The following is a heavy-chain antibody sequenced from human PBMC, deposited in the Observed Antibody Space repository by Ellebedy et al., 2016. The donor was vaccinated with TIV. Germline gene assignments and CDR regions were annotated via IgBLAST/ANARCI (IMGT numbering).Heavy chain of an antibody. V-gene: IGHV3-21*01. CDR3: ARRGSYGDYAVQVNSWFDT. CDR2: ISTTGTYI. D-gene: IGHD4-17*01. J-gene: IGHJ5*02. CDR1: GFTFSSYT. Sequence: PGGSLRLSCAASGFTFSSYTMNWVRQAPGKGLEWVSSISTTGTYINYADSVKGRFNISRDNSNKSLFLQMNSLRVNDTAVYYCARRGSYGDYAVQVNSWFDTWGQGTLVSVSS.